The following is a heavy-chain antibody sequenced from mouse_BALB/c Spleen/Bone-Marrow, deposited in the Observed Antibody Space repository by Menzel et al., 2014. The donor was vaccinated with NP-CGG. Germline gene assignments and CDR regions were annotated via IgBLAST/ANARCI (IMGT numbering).Heavy chain of an antibody. V-gene: IGHV1-5*01. J-gene: IGHJ4*01. CDR3: TVPYGNYVGYYAMGY. D-gene: IGHD2-1*01. Sequence: SGTVLARPGASVKMSCKASGYTFTSYWMHWVKQRPGQGLEWIGAIYPGNSDTSYNQKFKGKAKLTAVTSTSTAYMELSSLTNEDSAVYYCTVPYGNYVGYYAMGYWGQGTSVTVSS. CDR1: GYTFTSYW. CDR2: IYPGNSDT.